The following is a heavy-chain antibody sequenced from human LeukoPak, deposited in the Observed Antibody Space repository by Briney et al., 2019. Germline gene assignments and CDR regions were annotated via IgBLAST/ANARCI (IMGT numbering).Heavy chain of an antibody. CDR2: ISGSGGST. CDR1: GFTFSSYA. D-gene: IGHD3-3*01. J-gene: IGHJ5*02. V-gene: IGHV3-23*01. CDR3: ANFWSGYYSWFDP. Sequence: GGSLRLSCAASGFTFSSYAMSWVRQAPGKGLEWVSAISGSGGSTYYAGSVKGRFTISRDNSKNTLYLQMNSLRAEDTAVYYCANFWSGYYSWFDPWGQGTLVTVSS.